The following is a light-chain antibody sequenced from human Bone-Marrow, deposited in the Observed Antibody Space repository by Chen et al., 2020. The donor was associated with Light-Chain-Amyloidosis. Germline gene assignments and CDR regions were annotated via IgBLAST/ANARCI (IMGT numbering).Light chain of an antibody. Sequence: SYVLTQPSSVSVAPGQTATIACGGNNIGSTSVHWYQQTPGQAPLLVVYDDSDRPSGIPDRLSGSNSGNTATLTICRVEAGDEADYYCQVWDRSSDRPVFGGGTKLTVL. CDR3: QVWDRSSDRPV. CDR2: DDS. V-gene: IGLV3-21*02. J-gene: IGLJ3*02. CDR1: NIGSTS.